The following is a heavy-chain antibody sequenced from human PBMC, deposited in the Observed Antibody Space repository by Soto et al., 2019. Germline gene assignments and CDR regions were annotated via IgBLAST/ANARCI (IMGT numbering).Heavy chain of an antibody. CDR2: ISGSGVGT. D-gene: IGHD6-19*01. J-gene: IGHJ5*02. CDR1: GFTFSNYA. V-gene: IGHV3-23*01. CDR3: SLAVAGTGSYH. Sequence: EVQLLESGGGLEQPGGSLRLSCAASGFTFSNYAMSWVRQAPGKGLEWVSVISGSGVGTYYADSVKGRFTISRDNSKNTLYLQMNTLRAEDTAVYYCSLAVAGTGSYHWGQGTLVTVSS.